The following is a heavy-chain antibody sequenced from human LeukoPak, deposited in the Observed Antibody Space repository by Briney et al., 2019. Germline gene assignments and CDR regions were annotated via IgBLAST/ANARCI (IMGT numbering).Heavy chain of an antibody. D-gene: IGHD3-22*01. Sequence: ASVKVSCKASGDTFTFDHMHWVRQAPGQGLEWMGIINPGGDIVTYAQKFQDRVTMTRDTSTSTVYMELSSLRSEDTAVYYCARDPHHDNRGYWSSGDQYYMDVWGQGTTVTVSS. CDR1: GDTFTFDH. J-gene: IGHJ6*03. CDR2: INPGGDIV. V-gene: IGHV1-46*01. CDR3: ARDPHHDNRGYWSSGDQYYMDV.